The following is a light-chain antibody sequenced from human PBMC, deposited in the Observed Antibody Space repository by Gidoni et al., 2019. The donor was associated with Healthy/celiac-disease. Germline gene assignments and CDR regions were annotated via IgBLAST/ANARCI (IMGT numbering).Light chain of an antibody. CDR2: EVS. CDR1: SSDVGGYNY. J-gene: IGLJ2*01. Sequence: QPASVSGSPGQSITIPCTGTSSDVGGYNYVSWYQQHPGKAPKLMIDEVSNRPSGVSNRFSGSKSGNTASLTISGLQAEDEADYYCYSHRSKVFGGGTKLTVL. CDR3: YSHRSKV. V-gene: IGLV2-14*01.